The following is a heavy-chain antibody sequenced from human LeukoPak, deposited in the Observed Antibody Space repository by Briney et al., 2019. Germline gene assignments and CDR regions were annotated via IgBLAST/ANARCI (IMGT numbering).Heavy chain of an antibody. J-gene: IGHJ4*02. Sequence: GGSLRPSCAASGFTFSSYAMHWVRQAPGKGLEWVAVISYDGSNKYYADSVKGRFTISRDYSKNTLYLQMNSLRAEDTAVYYCARDKGSSGYPNFDYWGQGTLVTVSS. V-gene: IGHV3-30-3*01. CDR1: GFTFSSYA. D-gene: IGHD3-22*01. CDR2: ISYDGSNK. CDR3: ARDKGSSGYPNFDY.